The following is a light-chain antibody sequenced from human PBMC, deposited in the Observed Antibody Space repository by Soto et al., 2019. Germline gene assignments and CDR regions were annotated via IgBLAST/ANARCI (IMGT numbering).Light chain of an antibody. CDR1: QSISSW. CDR2: DAS. CDR3: EQYNSYSCIHT. Sequence: DIQMTQSPSTLSASVGDRVTITCRASQSISSWLAWYQQKPGKAPKLLIYDASSLESGVPSRFSGSGSGTEFTLTISSLQPDDVATYYCEQYNSYSCIHTFGQGTKLEIK. J-gene: IGKJ2*01. V-gene: IGKV1-5*01.